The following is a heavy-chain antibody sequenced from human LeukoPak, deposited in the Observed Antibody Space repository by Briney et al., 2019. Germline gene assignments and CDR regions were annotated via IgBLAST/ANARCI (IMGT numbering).Heavy chain of an antibody. Sequence: NASETLSLTCTVSGGSISSGGYYWSWIRQHPGKGLEWIGYIYYSGSTYYNPSLKSRVTISVDTSKNQFSLRLNSVTAADTAVYYCARSEWRVVTTIGPIQPFDYWGQGTLATVSS. D-gene: IGHD2-21*02. V-gene: IGHV4-31*03. CDR1: GGSISSGGYY. J-gene: IGHJ4*02. CDR3: ARSEWRVVTTIGPIQPFDY. CDR2: IYYSGST.